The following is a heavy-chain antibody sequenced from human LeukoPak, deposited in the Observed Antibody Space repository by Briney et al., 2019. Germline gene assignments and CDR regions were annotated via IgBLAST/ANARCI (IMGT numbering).Heavy chain of an antibody. J-gene: IGHJ6*03. D-gene: IGHD2-2*01. V-gene: IGHV1-2*02. Sequence: GASVKVSCKASGYTFTGYYMHWVRQAPGQGLEWMGWINPNSGGTNYAQKFQGRVTMTRDTSISTAYMELSRLRSDDTAVYYCARDQVYCSSTSCYFYYYYMDVWGKGTTVTVSS. CDR2: INPNSGGT. CDR3: ARDQVYCSSTSCYFYYYYMDV. CDR1: GYTFTGYY.